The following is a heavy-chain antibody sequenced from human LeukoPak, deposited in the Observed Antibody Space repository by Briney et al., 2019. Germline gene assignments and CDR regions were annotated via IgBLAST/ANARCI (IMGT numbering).Heavy chain of an antibody. CDR2: IWYDGSNK. CDR1: GFTFNSYA. CDR3: AKDGDYGDYPLGY. V-gene: IGHV3-33*06. J-gene: IGHJ4*02. Sequence: GGSLRLSCAASGFTFNSYAMSWVRQAPGKGLEWVAVIWYDGSNKYYADSVKGRFTISRDNSKNTLYLQMNSLRAEDTAVYYCAKDGDYGDYPLGYWGQGTLVTVSS. D-gene: IGHD4-17*01.